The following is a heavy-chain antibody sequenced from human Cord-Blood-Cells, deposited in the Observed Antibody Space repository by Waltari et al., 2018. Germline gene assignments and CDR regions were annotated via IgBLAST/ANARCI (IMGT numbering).Heavy chain of an antibody. J-gene: IGHJ2*01. CDR1: GDSASTNSVA. D-gene: IGHD2-15*01. CDR3: ARVAASSYWYFDL. V-gene: IGHV6-1*01. CDR2: TYYRSKWYN. Sequence: QVQLQQSGPGLVKPSQTLSLTCAIPGDSASTNSVAWNWIRQSPSRGLEWLGRTYYRSKWYNDYAVSVKSRITINPDTSKNQFSLQLNSVTPEDTAVYYCARVAASSYWYFDLWGRGTLVTVSS.